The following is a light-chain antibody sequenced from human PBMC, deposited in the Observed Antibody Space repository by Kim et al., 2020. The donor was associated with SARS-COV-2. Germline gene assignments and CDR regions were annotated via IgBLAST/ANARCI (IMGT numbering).Light chain of an antibody. Sequence: EIVLTQSPGTLSLSPGERATLSCRASQFVTSSSLTWYQQTPGQPPRLHIYGASNRATGIPDRFTGSGSGTDFTLTISRLEPEDFALYYGQHQSTFGQGTKLEI. CDR3: QHQST. V-gene: IGKV3-20*01. CDR2: GAS. CDR1: QFVTSSS. J-gene: IGKJ2*02.